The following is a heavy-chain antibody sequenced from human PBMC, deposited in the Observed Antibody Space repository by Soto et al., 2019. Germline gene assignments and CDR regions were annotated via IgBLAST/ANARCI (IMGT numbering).Heavy chain of an antibody. J-gene: IGHJ4*02. CDR2: ISYDGSNK. CDR3: CGAVEGGGPLCL. V-gene: IGHV3-30-3*01. Sequence: QVQLVESGGGVVQPGRSLRLSCAASGFTFSSYAMHWVRQAPGKGLEWVAVISYDGSNKYYADSVKGRFTISRDNSKKQVYLEMNRLEGEDQAVDYLCGAVEGGGPLCLRGPGTLVTVSS. D-gene: IGHD3-16*01. CDR1: GFTFSSYA.